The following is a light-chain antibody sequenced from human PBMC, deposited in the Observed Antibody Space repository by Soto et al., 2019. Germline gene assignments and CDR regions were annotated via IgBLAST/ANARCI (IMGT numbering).Light chain of an antibody. CDR3: QQYDSYPWT. V-gene: IGKV1-5*03. CDR2: KAS. Sequence: DIQMTQSPSTLSASVGDRVTITCRASQGINSWLAWYQKKPGKVPKLLIYKASSLESGVPSRFSGSGSGTEFTLTISRLQPDDFATYFCQQYDSYPWTFGQGTKVEIK. J-gene: IGKJ1*01. CDR1: QGINSW.